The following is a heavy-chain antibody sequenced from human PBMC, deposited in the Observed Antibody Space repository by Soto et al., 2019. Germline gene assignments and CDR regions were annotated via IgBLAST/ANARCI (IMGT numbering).Heavy chain of an antibody. CDR1: GFSLSNARMG. D-gene: IGHD6-13*01. CDR2: IFSNDEK. V-gene: IGHV2-26*01. CDR3: ARIRFGSSWFYYFDY. Sequence: QVTLKESGPVLVKPTETLTLTCTVSGFSLSNARMGVSWIRQPPGKALEWLAHIFSNDEKSYSTSLKSRLTTSKDTSKSQVVLNMTNMDPVDTATYYSARIRFGSSWFYYFDYWGQGTLVTVSS. J-gene: IGHJ4*02.